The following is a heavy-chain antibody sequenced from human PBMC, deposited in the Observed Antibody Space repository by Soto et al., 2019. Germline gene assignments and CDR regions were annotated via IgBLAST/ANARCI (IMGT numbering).Heavy chain of an antibody. CDR3: ARHVVAATKLAFDI. V-gene: IGHV4-59*08. J-gene: IGHJ3*02. D-gene: IGHD2-15*01. CDR2: IYYSGST. CDR1: GGSISSYY. Sequence: PSETLSLTCTVSGGSISSYYWSWIRQPPGKGLEWIGYIYYSGSTNYNPSLKSRVTISVDTSKNQFSLKLSSVTAADTAVYYCARHVVAATKLAFDIWGQGTMVNVSS.